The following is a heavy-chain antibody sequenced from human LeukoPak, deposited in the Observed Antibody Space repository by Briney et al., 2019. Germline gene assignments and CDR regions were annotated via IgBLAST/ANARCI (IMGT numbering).Heavy chain of an antibody. CDR1: GFTVSSDF. CDR3: ATSRGTS. J-gene: IGHJ5*02. V-gene: IGHV3-53*01. Sequence: GGSLRLSCAASGFTVSSDFMSWVRQAPGKGLEWVSLIASGGTTYYADPVKGRFTISRDDSKNTLSLQMNSLRAEDTAVYYCATSRGTSWGQGTLVTVSS. CDR2: IASGGTT. D-gene: IGHD3-16*01.